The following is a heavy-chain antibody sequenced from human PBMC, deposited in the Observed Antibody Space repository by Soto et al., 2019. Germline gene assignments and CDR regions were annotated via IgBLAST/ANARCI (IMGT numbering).Heavy chain of an antibody. D-gene: IGHD3-16*01. CDR2: ISPAGNSV. CDR3: VRDHLWAFDY. CDR1: GFTFSSDS. Sequence: EVQLVESGGGLAQPGGSLRLSCVASGFTFSSDSINWIRQAPGKGPEWVSWISPAGNSVDYTDSVKGRFTISRDNAENLLYLEMNSLRDEDTAVSYCVRDHLWAFDYWGQGTLVTVSS. J-gene: IGHJ4*02. V-gene: IGHV3-48*02.